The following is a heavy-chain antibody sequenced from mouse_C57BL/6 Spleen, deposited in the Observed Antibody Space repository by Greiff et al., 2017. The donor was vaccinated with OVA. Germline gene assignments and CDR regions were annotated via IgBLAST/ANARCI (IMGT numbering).Heavy chain of an antibody. V-gene: IGHV2-2*01. CDR3: ARERDYDYDGFAY. D-gene: IGHD2-4*01. CDR2: IWSGGST. J-gene: IGHJ3*01. Sequence: QVQLQQSGPGLVQPSQSLSITCTVSGFSLTSYGVHWVRQSPGKGLEWLGVIWSGGSTDYNAAFISRLSISKDNSKSQDFFKMNSLQADDTAIYYCARERDYDYDGFAYWGQGTLVTVSA. CDR1: GFSLTSYG.